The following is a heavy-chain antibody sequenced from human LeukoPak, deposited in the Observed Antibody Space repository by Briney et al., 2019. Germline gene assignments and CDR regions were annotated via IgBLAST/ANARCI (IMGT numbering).Heavy chain of an antibody. Sequence: GGSLRLSCAASGFTFSSHSMNWVRQAPGKGLEWVSYISSSSSTIYYADSVKGRFTISRDNAKNSLYLQMNSLRAEDTAVYYCARGANYYEDWGQGTLVTVSS. D-gene: IGHD3-16*01. V-gene: IGHV3-48*01. CDR1: GFTFSSHS. CDR2: ISSSSSTI. CDR3: ARGANYYED. J-gene: IGHJ4*02.